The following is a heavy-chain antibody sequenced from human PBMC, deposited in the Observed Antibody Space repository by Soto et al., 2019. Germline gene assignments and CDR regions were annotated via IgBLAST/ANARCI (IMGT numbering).Heavy chain of an antibody. D-gene: IGHD1-26*01. CDR3: ARGRSGSYRYGMDV. CDR1: GGSFSGYY. V-gene: IGHV4-34*01. Sequence: SETLSLTCAVYGGSFSGYYWSWIRQPPGKGLEWIGEINHSGSTNYNPSLKSRVTISVDTSKNQFSLKLSSVTAADTAVYYCARGRSGSYRYGMDVWGQGTTVTVSS. J-gene: IGHJ6*02. CDR2: INHSGST.